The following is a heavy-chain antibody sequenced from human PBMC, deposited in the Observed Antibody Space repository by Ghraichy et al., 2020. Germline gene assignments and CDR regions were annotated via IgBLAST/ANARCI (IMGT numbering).Heavy chain of an antibody. CDR2: ISYDGSNK. Sequence: LSLTCAASGFTFSSYAMHWVRQAPGKGLEWVAVISYDGSNKYYADSVKGRFTISRDNSKNTLYLQMNSLRAEDTAVYYCARDPAAAGTAGFQHWGQGTLVTVSS. J-gene: IGHJ1*01. V-gene: IGHV3-30-3*01. CDR1: GFTFSSYA. CDR3: ARDPAAAGTAGFQH. D-gene: IGHD6-13*01.